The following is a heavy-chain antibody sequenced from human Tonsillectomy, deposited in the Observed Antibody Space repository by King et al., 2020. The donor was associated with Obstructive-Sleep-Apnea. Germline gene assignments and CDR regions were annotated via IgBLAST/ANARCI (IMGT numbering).Heavy chain of an antibody. CDR1: GFTFSSYS. CDR2: ISSFSSTI. Sequence: DVQLVESGGGLVQPGGSLRLSCAVSGFTFSSYSMNWVRQAPGKGLEWVSYISSFSSTIYYADSVKGRFTISRDNAKNSLYLQMNSLRAEDTAVYYCARLEAYYDSRFDYWGQGTLVTVSS. CDR3: ARLEAYYDSRFDY. J-gene: IGHJ4*02. D-gene: IGHD3-22*01. V-gene: IGHV3-48*04.